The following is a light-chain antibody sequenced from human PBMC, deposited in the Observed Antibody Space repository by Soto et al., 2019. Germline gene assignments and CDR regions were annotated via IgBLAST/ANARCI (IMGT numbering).Light chain of an antibody. J-gene: IGKJ1*01. CDR3: QQYNNWPWT. V-gene: IGKV3-15*01. CDR1: QSISDT. Sequence: EIVMTQSPATLSVSPGGRATHSCRASQSISDTLAWYQQKPGQAPRLLIYSASRGATGFPARFSGSGSGTDFTLTISSLQSENFAVYYCQQYNNWPWTFGQGTKVYIK. CDR2: SAS.